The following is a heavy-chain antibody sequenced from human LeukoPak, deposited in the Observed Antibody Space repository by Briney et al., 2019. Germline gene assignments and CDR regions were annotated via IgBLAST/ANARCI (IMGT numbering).Heavy chain of an antibody. J-gene: IGHJ4*02. CDR3: AKGLLWFREVGY. CDR2: ISGSGGST. Sequence: GGSLRLSRAASGFTFSSYAMSWVRQAPGKGLEWVSAISGSGGSTYYADSVKGRFTISRDNSKNTLYLQMNSLRAEDTAVYYCAKGLLWFREVGYWGQGTLVTVSS. CDR1: GFTFSSYA. V-gene: IGHV3-23*01. D-gene: IGHD3-10*01.